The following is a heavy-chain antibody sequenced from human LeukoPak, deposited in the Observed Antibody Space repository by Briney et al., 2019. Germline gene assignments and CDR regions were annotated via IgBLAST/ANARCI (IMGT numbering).Heavy chain of an antibody. CDR2: ISCSGSTI. CDR3: ARGKNYYDSSVGSEEYYFDY. CDR1: GFTFSDYY. D-gene: IGHD3-22*01. Sequence: GGSLRLSCAASGFTFSDYYMSWIRQAPGKGLEWVSYISCSGSTIYYADSVKGRFTISRDNAKNSLYLQMNSLRAEDTAVYYCARGKNYYDSSVGSEEYYFDYWGQGTLVTVSS. J-gene: IGHJ4*02. V-gene: IGHV3-11*01.